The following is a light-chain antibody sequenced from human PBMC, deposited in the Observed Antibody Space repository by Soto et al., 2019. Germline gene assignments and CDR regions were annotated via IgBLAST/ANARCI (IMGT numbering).Light chain of an antibody. Sequence: QSALTQPASVSGSPGQSITISCTGTSSDVGAYNYVSWYQQRPGKAPKLIIYEVSNRPSGVSNRFSGSKSGNTASLTISGLQAEDEADYYCRSYTSSSTLGVFGGGTKLTVL. CDR1: SSDVGAYNY. CDR2: EVS. CDR3: RSYTSSSTLGV. V-gene: IGLV2-14*01. J-gene: IGLJ3*02.